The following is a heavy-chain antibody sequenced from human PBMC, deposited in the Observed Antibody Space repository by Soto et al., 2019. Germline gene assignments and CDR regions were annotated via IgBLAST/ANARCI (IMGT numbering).Heavy chain of an antibody. CDR2: IYYSGST. J-gene: IGHJ6*02. CDR1: GGSVSSGSYY. V-gene: IGHV4-61*01. Sequence: LSLTCTVSGGSVSSGSYYWCWIRQPPGKGLEWIGYIYYSGSTNYNPSLKSRVTISVDTSKNLFSLKLSSVTAADTAVYYCARERTSSIAAPYGMDVWGQGTTVTVSS. D-gene: IGHD6-6*01. CDR3: ARERTSSIAAPYGMDV.